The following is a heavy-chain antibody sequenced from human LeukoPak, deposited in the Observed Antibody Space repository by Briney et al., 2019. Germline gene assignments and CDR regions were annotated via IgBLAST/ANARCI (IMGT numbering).Heavy chain of an antibody. CDR2: ISWNSDNI. CDR3: AKGFTTTVTTNFDH. D-gene: IGHD4-17*01. Sequence: PGGSLRLSCAASGFSFDDYGMTWVRHPPGKGLEWVSGISWNSDNIGYADSVKGRFTISRDNGKKSLYLQMNSLRVEDTALYYCAKGFTTTVTTNFDHWGQGTLVTVSS. CDR1: GFSFDDYG. V-gene: IGHV3-9*01. J-gene: IGHJ4*02.